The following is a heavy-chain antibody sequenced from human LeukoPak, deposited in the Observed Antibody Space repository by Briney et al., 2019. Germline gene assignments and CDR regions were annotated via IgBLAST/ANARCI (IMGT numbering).Heavy chain of an antibody. V-gene: IGHV1-69*04. D-gene: IGHD6-6*01. CDR3: AREYGLEQLGRGFDY. Sequence: WASVKVSCKASGGTFSSYAISWVRQAPGQGLEWMGRIIPILGIANYAQKFQGRVTITADKSTSTAYMELSSLRSEDTAVYYCAREYGLEQLGRGFDYWGQGTLVTVSS. CDR1: GGTFSSYA. CDR2: IIPILGIA. J-gene: IGHJ4*02.